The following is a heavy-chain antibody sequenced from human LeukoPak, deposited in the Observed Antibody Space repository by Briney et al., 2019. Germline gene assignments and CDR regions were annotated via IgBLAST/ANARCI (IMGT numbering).Heavy chain of an antibody. CDR3: ARGHDDDFWSGYLYYFDY. D-gene: IGHD3-3*01. CDR1: GYSFTSYW. CDR2: IYPGDPDT. V-gene: IGHV5-51*01. J-gene: IGHJ4*02. Sequence: GESLKISCKGSGYSFTSYWIGWVRQMPGKGLEWMGIIYPGDPDTRYSPSFQGQVTISADKSISTAYLQWSSLKASDTAMYYCARGHDDDFWSGYLYYFDYWGQGTLVTVSS.